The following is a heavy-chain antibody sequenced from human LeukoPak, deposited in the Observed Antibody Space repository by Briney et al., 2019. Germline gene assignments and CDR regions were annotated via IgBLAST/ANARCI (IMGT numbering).Heavy chain of an antibody. CDR1: GGSISRSNYY. CDR3: VLGALTIIGDS. D-gene: IGHD3-9*01. J-gene: IGHJ4*02. V-gene: IGHV4-39*01. Sequence: SETLSLTCTVSGGSISRSNYYWGWIRQPPGKGLEWIGSIYYTGSTYYNPSLKSRVTISVDTSKNQFSLKLSSVTAADTAVYYCVLGALTIIGDSWGQGTLVTVSS. CDR2: IYYTGST.